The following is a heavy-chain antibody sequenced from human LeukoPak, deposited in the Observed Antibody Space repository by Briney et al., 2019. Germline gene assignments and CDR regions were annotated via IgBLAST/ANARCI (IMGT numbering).Heavy chain of an antibody. CDR1: AFTFSNHA. CDR2: ISAGGGTI. V-gene: IGHV3-23*01. J-gene: IGHJ4*02. D-gene: IGHD7-27*01. CDR3: AKDGGLWVSAHWGDS. Sequence: PGGSLRLSCAASAFTFSNHAMSWVRQTPGKGLEWVSGISAGGGTILYADSVKGRFTVSRDNSKNTLFLQMNSLRAEDTAVYYCAKDGGLWVSAHWGDSWGRGTLVTVSS.